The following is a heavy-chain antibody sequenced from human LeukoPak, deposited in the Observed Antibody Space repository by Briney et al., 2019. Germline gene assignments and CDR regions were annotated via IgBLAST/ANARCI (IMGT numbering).Heavy chain of an antibody. J-gene: IGHJ6*03. CDR2: IYTSGST. CDR3: ARDQEQWRYYYMDV. D-gene: IGHD6-19*01. Sequence: SETLSLTCTVSGGSISSYYWSWIRQPAGKGLEWIGRIYTSGSTNYNPSLKSRVTISVDTSKNQFPLKLSSVTAADTAVYYCARDQEQWRYYYMDVWGKGTTVTVSS. V-gene: IGHV4-4*07. CDR1: GGSISSYY.